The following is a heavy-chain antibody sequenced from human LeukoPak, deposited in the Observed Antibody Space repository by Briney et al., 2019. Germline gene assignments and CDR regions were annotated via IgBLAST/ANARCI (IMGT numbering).Heavy chain of an antibody. CDR1: GFALSDYY. J-gene: IGHJ5*02. CDR2: IRNKAKRYTT. D-gene: IGHD6-19*01. V-gene: IGHV3-72*01. CDR3: GRGSAYNSYWYLHH. Sequence: GGSLRLSCAASGFALSDYYMDWVRQAPGKGLEWVARIRNKAKRYTTEYAASVKGRFSISRDDSKDLVYLQMHSLKTEDTAVYYCGRGSAYNSYWYLHHWGQGTLITVSS.